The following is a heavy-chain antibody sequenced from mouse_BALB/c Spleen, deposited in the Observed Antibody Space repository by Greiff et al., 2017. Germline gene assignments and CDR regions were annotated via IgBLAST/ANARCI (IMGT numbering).Heavy chain of an antibody. CDR2: IDPANGNT. J-gene: IGHJ1*01. Sequence: VQLQQSGAELVKPGASVKLSCTASGFNIKDTYMHWVKQRPEQGLEWIGRIDPANGNTKYDPKFQGKATITADTSSNTAYLQLSSLTSEDTAVYYCARRYDDYWYFDVWGAGTTVTVSS. D-gene: IGHD2-14*01. CDR1: GFNIKDTY. V-gene: IGHV14-3*02. CDR3: ARRYDDYWYFDV.